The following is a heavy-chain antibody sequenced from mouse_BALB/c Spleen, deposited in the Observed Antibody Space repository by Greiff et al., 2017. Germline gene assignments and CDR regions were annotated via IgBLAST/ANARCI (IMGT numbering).Heavy chain of an antibody. D-gene: IGHD2-3*01. J-gene: IGHJ3*01. CDR3: ASGGWLLLFAY. Sequence: EVQLVESGAELVKPGASVKLSCTASGFNIKDTYMHWVKQRPEQGLEWIGRIDPANGNTKYDPKFQGKATITADTSSNTAYLQLSSLTSEDTAVYYCASGGWLLLFAYWGQGTLVTVSA. CDR2: IDPANGNT. CDR1: GFNIKDTY. V-gene: IGHV14-3*02.